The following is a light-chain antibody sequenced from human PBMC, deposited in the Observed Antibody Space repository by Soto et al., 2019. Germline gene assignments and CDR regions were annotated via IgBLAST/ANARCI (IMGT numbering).Light chain of an antibody. J-gene: IGKJ3*01. Sequence: DIQMTQSPSSLSASVGDRVTITCRASQSISSYLNWYQQKPGNAPKLLIYAASSLQSGVPSRFSGSGSGTDFTLTISSLQPEDFATYYCQQSYTFGPRTKVDIK. CDR2: AAS. CDR1: QSISSY. CDR3: QQSYT. V-gene: IGKV1-39*01.